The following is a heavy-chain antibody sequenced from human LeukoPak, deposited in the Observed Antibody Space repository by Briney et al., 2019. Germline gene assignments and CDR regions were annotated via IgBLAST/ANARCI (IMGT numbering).Heavy chain of an antibody. D-gene: IGHD4-17*01. Sequence: ASVKVSCKASGYTFTSYAMHWVRQAPGQRLEWMGWIHAGNGNTKYSQKFQGRVTITRDTSASTAYMELSSLRSEDTAVYYCARVSVTTGHDYWGQGTLVTVSS. CDR2: IHAGNGNT. CDR1: GYTFTSYA. V-gene: IGHV1-3*01. J-gene: IGHJ4*02. CDR3: ARVSVTTGHDY.